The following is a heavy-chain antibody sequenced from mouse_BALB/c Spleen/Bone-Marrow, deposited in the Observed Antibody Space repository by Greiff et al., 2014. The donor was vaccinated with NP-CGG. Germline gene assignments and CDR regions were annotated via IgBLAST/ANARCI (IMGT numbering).Heavy chain of an antibody. CDR3: ARETTRGAMDY. V-gene: IGHV5-15*02. CDR2: ISNLAYSI. CDR1: GFTFSDYG. D-gene: IGHD2-1*01. Sequence: EVKLMESGGALVQPGGSRKLSCAASGFTFSDYGMAWVRQAPGKGPEWVAFISNLAYSIYYTDTVTGRFTISRENAKNTLCLEMSSLRSEDTAMYYCARETTRGAMDYWGQGTSVTVSS. J-gene: IGHJ4*01.